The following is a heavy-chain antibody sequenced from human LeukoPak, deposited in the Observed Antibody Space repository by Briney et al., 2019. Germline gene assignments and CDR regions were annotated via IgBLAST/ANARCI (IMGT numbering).Heavy chain of an antibody. Sequence: GGSLRLSCAVSGFTFSRYSMNWVRQAPGKGLEWVSSISASSNYIYYADSVKGRFTISRDNAKNSVYLQLNSLRAEDTAVYFCARDPLVTSGNFDYWGQGTLVTVSS. D-gene: IGHD3-10*01. V-gene: IGHV3-21*01. CDR3: ARDPLVTSGNFDY. CDR2: ISASSNYI. CDR1: GFTFSRYS. J-gene: IGHJ4*02.